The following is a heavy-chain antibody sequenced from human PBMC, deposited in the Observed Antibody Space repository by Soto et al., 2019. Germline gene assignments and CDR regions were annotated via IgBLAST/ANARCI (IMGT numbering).Heavy chain of an antibody. D-gene: IGHD3-22*01. Sequence: PSETLSLTCTVSGGSISSYYWSWIRQPPGKGLEWIGYIFYSGSTNYNPSLKSRVTISVDTSKNQFSLKLGSVTAADTAVYYCARHAYDSSGYYHGYWGQGTLVTVS. CDR2: IFYSGST. V-gene: IGHV4-59*08. CDR1: GGSISSYY. J-gene: IGHJ4*02. CDR3: ARHAYDSSGYYHGY.